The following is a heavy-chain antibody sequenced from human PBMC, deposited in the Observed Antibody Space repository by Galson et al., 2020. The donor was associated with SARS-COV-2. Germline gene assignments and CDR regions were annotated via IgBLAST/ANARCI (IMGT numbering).Heavy chain of an antibody. Sequence: SVKVSCKASGGTFSSYAISWVRQPPGQGLEWMGGIIPIFGTAHYAQKFQGRVTITADESTSTAYMELSSLRSEDTAVYYCAREDYGSGSVYFDYWGQGTLVTVSS. J-gene: IGHJ4*02. D-gene: IGHD3-10*01. V-gene: IGHV1-69*13. CDR1: GGTFSSYA. CDR2: IIPIFGTA. CDR3: AREDYGSGSVYFDY.